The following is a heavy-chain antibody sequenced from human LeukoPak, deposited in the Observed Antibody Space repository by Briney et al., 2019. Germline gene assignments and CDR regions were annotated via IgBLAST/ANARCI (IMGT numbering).Heavy chain of an antibody. CDR3: ARNSAGGYCSSTSCYYYYYMDV. J-gene: IGHJ6*03. CDR2: INHSGST. CDR1: GGSFSGYY. D-gene: IGHD2-2*01. V-gene: IGHV4-34*01. Sequence: PSETLSLTCAVYGGSFSGYYWSWIRQPPGKGLEWIGEINHSGSTNYNPSLKSRVTISVDTSKNQFSLKLSSVTAADTAVYYCARNSAGGYCSSTSCYYYYYMDVWGKGTTVTVSS.